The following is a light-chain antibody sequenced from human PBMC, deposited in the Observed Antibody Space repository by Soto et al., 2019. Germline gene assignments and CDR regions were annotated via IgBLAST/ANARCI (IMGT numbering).Light chain of an antibody. CDR2: STS. CDR1: TGAVTSGYY. V-gene: IGLV7-43*01. CDR3: LLYYGGAQV. Sequence: QAVVTQEPSLTVSPGGTVTLTCASSTGAVTSGYYPNWFQQKPGQAPRALIYSTSNKHPWTPARFSGSLLGGKAALTLSGVQHEDEAKYYCLLYYGGAQVFGGGTKLTVL. J-gene: IGLJ2*01.